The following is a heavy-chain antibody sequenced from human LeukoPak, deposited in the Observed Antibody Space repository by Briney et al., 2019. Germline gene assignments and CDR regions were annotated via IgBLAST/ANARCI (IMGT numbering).Heavy chain of an antibody. J-gene: IGHJ4*02. D-gene: IGHD6-19*01. CDR1: GGSINDYY. V-gene: IGHV4-59*08. CDR2: IYYSGKT. CDR3: ARGAGWYNY. Sequence: SETLSLTCTVSGGSINDYYWSWLRQPPGKGLEWIGYIYYSGKTNYNPSLKSRVTVSLDSSKNQFSLQLTSVTAADTAVYYCARGAGWYNYWGQGTLVTVSS.